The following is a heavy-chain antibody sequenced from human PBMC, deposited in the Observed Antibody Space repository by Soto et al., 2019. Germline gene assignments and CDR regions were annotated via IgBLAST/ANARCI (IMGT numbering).Heavy chain of an antibody. J-gene: IGHJ5*02. CDR2: IYYSGST. CDR3: ARFPDYGAYVAP. Sequence: QVQLQESGPGLVKPSETLSLTCILSGGSLSNYYWSWVRQTPGKGLEWIGYIYYSGSTTYKHNPSLDSRVTISGDTSKNQFSLRLRSVTAADTAIYYCARFPDYGAYVAPWGQGTLVTVSS. CDR1: GGSLSNYY. D-gene: IGHD4-17*01. V-gene: IGHV4-59*08.